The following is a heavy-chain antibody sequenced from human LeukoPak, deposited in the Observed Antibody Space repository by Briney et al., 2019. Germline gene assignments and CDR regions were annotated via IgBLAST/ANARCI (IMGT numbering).Heavy chain of an antibody. D-gene: IGHD3-22*01. CDR2: ISSSGSST. Sequence: PGGSLRLSCAASGFTFSSYAMTWVRQAPGKGLEWVSVISSSGSSTYYGDSVKGRFTISRDNSKNTLSLQMNSLRAEDTAVYYCAKDRSYYDSSGYYYFDYWGQGTLVTVSS. J-gene: IGHJ4*02. CDR1: GFTFSSYA. V-gene: IGHV3-23*01. CDR3: AKDRSYYDSSGYYYFDY.